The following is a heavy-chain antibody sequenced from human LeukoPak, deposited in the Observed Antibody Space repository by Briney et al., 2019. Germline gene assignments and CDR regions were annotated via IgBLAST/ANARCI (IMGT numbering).Heavy chain of an antibody. CDR2: INPNSGGT. CDR1: GYTFTGYY. D-gene: IGHD6-19*01. Sequence: ASVKVSCKASGYTFTGYYIHWVRQAPGQGLAWMGWINPNSGGTNYAQKFQGRVTMTRDTSISTAYMELSRLRSDDTAVYYCAKVMGSGQWLVEREDFDIWGQGTMVTVSS. CDR3: AKVMGSGQWLVEREDFDI. V-gene: IGHV1-2*02. J-gene: IGHJ3*02.